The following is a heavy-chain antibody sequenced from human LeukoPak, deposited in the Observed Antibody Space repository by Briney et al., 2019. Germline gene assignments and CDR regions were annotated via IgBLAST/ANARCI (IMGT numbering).Heavy chain of an antibody. CDR3: ARLGGPLLWFGDPGYFDY. CDR1: GGSISSYY. Sequence: PSETLSLTCTVSGGSISSYYWSWIRQLPGKGLEWIGYIYYSGSTNYNPSLKSRVTISVDTSKNQFSLKLSSVTAADTAVYYCARLGGPLLWFGDPGYFDYWGQGTLVTVSS. J-gene: IGHJ4*02. V-gene: IGHV4-59*08. CDR2: IYYSGST. D-gene: IGHD3-10*01.